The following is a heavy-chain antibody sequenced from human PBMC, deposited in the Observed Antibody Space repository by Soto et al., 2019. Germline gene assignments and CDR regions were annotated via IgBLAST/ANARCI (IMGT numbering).Heavy chain of an antibody. D-gene: IGHD3-9*01. CDR2: ISAYNGNT. Sequence: ASVKVSCKASGYTFTSYGISWVRQAPGQGLEWMGWISAYNGNTNYAQKLQGRVTMTTDTSTSTAYMELRSLRSDDTAVYYCARDRVSVLRYFDWLLGNHTTPDLDYWGQGTLVTVSS. CDR1: GYTFTSYG. CDR3: ARDRVSVLRYFDWLLGNHTTPDLDY. V-gene: IGHV1-18*01. J-gene: IGHJ4*02.